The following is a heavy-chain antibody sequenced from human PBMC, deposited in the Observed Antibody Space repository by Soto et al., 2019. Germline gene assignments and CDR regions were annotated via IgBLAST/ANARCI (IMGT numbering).Heavy chain of an antibody. V-gene: IGHV4-39*01. D-gene: IGHD3-22*01. CDR2: IYYSGST. CDR1: GGSISSSSYY. Sequence: SETLSLTCTVSGGSISSSSYYWGWIRQPPGKGLEWIGSIYYSGSTYYNPSLKSRVTISVDTSKNQFSMKLSSVTAADTAVYYCAGQLNSYYYDSSGYYYPRFEYFQHWGQGTLVTVSS. J-gene: IGHJ1*01. CDR3: AGQLNSYYYDSSGYYYPRFEYFQH.